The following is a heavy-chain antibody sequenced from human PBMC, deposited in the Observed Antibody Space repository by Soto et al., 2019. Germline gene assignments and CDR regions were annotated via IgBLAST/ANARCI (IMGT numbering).Heavy chain of an antibody. Sequence: QVQLQQWGAGLLKPSESLSLTCAVSGGSFSGYYWSWIRQPPGKGLEWIGEINHSGSTNYNPSLKSRVTISVDTSKNQFSLKLSAVTASDTAGYYCARGYYFDYWGQGTLVTVSS. CDR3: ARGYYFDY. CDR2: INHSGST. V-gene: IGHV4-34*01. CDR1: GGSFSGYY. J-gene: IGHJ4*02.